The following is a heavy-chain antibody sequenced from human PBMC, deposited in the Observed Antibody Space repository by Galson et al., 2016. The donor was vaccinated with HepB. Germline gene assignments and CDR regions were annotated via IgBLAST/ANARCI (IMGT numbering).Heavy chain of an antibody. J-gene: IGHJ6*02. CDR1: GFTFSSYS. CDR2: ISSSSSYI. Sequence: SLRLSCAASGFTFSSYSMNWVRQAPGKGLEWVSSISSSSSYIYYADSVKGRFTISRDNAKNSLYLQMNSLRAEDTAVYYCARDSGGDFDWLLGCYYYYGMDVWGQGTTVTVSS. CDR3: ARDSGGDFDWLLGCYYYYGMDV. D-gene: IGHD3-9*01. V-gene: IGHV3-21*01.